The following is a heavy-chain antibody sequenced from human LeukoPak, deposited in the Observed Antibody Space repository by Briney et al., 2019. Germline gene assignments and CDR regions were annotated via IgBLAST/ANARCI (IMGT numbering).Heavy chain of an antibody. CDR2: FYHSRST. V-gene: IGHV4-30-2*01. D-gene: IGHD3-10*01. CDR3: ARGRMVRGAPYFDY. CDR1: GGSIRSCGYS. Sequence: PSQTLSLTCAVSGGSIRSCGYSWRWVPQPRGEGLVMIEYFYHSRSTYYNPSLKSRVTISVDRSKNQFSLKLSSVTAADTAVYYCARGRMVRGAPYFDYWGQGTLVTVSS. J-gene: IGHJ4*02.